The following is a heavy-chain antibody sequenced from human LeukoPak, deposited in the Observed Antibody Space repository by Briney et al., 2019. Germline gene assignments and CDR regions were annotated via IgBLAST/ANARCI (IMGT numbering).Heavy chain of an antibody. J-gene: IGHJ4*02. Sequence: GGSLRLSCAASGFTFSSYAMSWVRQAPGKGLEWVSAISGSGGSTYYADSVKGRFTISRDNSKNTLYLQMNSLRAEDTAVYYCAKGLYYYDSSGYFDYWGQGTLVTVSS. CDR2: ISGSGGST. V-gene: IGHV3-23*01. CDR1: GFTFSSYA. D-gene: IGHD3-22*01. CDR3: AKGLYYYDSSGYFDY.